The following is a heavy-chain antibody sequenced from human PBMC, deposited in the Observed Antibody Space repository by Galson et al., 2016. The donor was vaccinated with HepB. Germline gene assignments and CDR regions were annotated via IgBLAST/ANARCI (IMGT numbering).Heavy chain of an antibody. D-gene: IGHD7-27*01. CDR2: VWFDGSNI. Sequence: SLRLSCAASGFTFSDYGMHWVRQAPGKGLEWVAVVWFDGSNIHYVDSVKDRFTISRDNSRNTLYLQMDSLRVEDTAVYYCAKETSNWGQYYFDYWGQGALVTVTS. CDR3: AKETSNWGQYYFDY. J-gene: IGHJ4*02. V-gene: IGHV3-33*06. CDR1: GFTFSDYG.